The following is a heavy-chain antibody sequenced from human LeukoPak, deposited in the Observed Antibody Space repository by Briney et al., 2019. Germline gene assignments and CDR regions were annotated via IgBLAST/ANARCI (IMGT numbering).Heavy chain of an antibody. CDR1: GFTFSPYE. CDR3: AKALWMDKGAFDI. D-gene: IGHD2-2*03. J-gene: IGHJ3*02. CDR2: ISSSGSTI. V-gene: IGHV3-48*03. Sequence: PGGSLRLSCAASGFTFSPYEMNWVRQAPGKGLEWVSYISSSGSTIQYADSVKGRFTISRDNAKNSLYLQMNSLRAEDMALYYCAKALWMDKGAFDIWGQGTMVTVSS.